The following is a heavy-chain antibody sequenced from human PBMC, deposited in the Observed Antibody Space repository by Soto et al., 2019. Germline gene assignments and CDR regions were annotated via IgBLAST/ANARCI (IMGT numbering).Heavy chain of an antibody. V-gene: IGHV3-30-3*01. Sequence: GGPLRLSCAASGFTFSSYAMHWVRQAPGKGLEWVAVISYDGSNKYYADSVKGRFTISRDNSKNTLYLQMNSLRAEDTAVYYCARDLRGTYYYDSSGYYPDYWGQGTLVTVSA. CDR3: ARDLRGTYYYDSSGYYPDY. CDR1: GFTFSSYA. J-gene: IGHJ4*02. CDR2: ISYDGSNK. D-gene: IGHD3-22*01.